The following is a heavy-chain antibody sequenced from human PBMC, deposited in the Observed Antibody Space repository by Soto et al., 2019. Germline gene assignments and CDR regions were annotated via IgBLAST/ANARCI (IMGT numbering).Heavy chain of an antibody. D-gene: IGHD5-12*01. J-gene: IGHJ4*02. V-gene: IGHV4-30-4*01. CDR3: AREMATISLDY. CDR1: GGSISSGDYY. CDR2: IYYSGST. Sequence: PSETLSLTCTVSGGSISSGDYYWSWIRQPPGKGLEWIGYIYYSGSTYYNPSLKSRVTISVDTSKNQFSLKLSSVTAADTAVYYCAREMATISLDYSAQGTLVIVSS.